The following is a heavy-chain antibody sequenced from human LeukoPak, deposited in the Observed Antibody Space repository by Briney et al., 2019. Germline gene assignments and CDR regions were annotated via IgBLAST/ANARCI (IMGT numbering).Heavy chain of an antibody. V-gene: IGHV4-59*01. J-gene: IGHJ4*02. D-gene: IGHD4-17*01. CDR2: ISYSGST. Sequence: SETLSLTCTVSGGSISSYYWSWIRQPPGKGLEWIGYISYSGSTNYNPSLKSRVTMSVDASKKQLSLKLSSVTAADTAVYYCARGSGDYGLNYFDYWGQGTLVTVSS. CDR3: ARGSGDYGLNYFDY. CDR1: GGSISSYY.